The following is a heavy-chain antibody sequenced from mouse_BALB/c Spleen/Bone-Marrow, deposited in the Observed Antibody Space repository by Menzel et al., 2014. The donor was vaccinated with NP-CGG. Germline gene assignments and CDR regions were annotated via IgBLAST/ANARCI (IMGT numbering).Heavy chain of an antibody. CDR1: GYAFTNYL. Sequence: VQLVESGAELVRPGTSVKVSCKASGYAFTNYLIEWVKQRPGQGLEWIGVINPGSGGTNYNERFKDKATLTADEPSSTAYMQLSSLTSDDSAVYFCSRQTATFFDYWGQGTTLTVSS. D-gene: IGHD1-2*01. CDR2: INPGSGGT. CDR3: SRQTATFFDY. V-gene: IGHV1-54*03. J-gene: IGHJ2*01.